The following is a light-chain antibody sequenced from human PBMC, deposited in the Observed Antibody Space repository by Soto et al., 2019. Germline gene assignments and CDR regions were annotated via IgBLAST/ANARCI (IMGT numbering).Light chain of an antibody. V-gene: IGLV2-14*01. J-gene: IGLJ2*01. Sequence: QSALTKPASVSGSPGQSITISCTGISSDVGGYTFVSWYQQHPGKAPKLMIYEVSNRPSGVSNRFSGSKSGNTASLTISGLQAEDEADYYCSSYTGSSTLVVFGGGTKVTVL. CDR3: SSYTGSSTLVV. CDR1: SSDVGGYTF. CDR2: EVS.